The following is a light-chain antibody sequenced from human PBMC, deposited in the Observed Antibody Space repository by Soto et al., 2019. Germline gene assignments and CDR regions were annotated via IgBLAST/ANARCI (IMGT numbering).Light chain of an antibody. CDR1: QTMRSSH. J-gene: IGKJ1*01. CDR2: DAS. Sequence: EIVLTQSPGTLSLSPGERATLSCRASQTMRSSHLAWYQQKPGQAPRLLIYDASSRATGIPDRFSGSGSGTDFTLSISRLEPEDFALYYCQQYGGSPGTFGQGTKVDIK. CDR3: QQYGGSPGT. V-gene: IGKV3-20*01.